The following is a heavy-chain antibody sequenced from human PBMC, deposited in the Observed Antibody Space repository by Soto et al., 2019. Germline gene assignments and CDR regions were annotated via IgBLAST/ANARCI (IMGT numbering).Heavy chain of an antibody. CDR1: GFTFSSYW. V-gene: IGHV3-74*01. CDR2: IHSDGSIT. D-gene: IGHD5-18*01. CDR3: ARDTAMVTGAYYGMDV. J-gene: IGHJ6*02. Sequence: PGGSLRLSCAASGFTFSSYWMHWARQAPGKGLVWVSRIHSDGSITSYADSVKGRFTISRDNSKNTLYLQMNSLRAEDTAVYYCARDTAMVTGAYYGMDVWGQGTTVTVSS.